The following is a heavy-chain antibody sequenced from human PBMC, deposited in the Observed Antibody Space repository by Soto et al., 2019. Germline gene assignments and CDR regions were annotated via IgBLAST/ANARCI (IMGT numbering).Heavy chain of an antibody. CDR2: IIPIFGTA. CDR3: ARVLGVVSAIIKGAFDI. Sequence: QVQLVQSGVEVKKPGSSVKVSCKASGGTFSSYAISWVRQAPGQGLEWLGGIIPIFGTANYAQKFQGRVTITADESTSTAYMELSSLSAEDTAVYYCARVLGVVSAIIKGAFDIWGQGTMVPVSS. D-gene: IGHD2-15*01. V-gene: IGHV1-69*01. CDR1: GGTFSSYA. J-gene: IGHJ3*02.